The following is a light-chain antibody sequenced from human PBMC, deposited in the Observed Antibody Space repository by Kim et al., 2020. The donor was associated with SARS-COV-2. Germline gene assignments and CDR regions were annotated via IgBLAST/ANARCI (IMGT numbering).Light chain of an antibody. J-gene: IGLJ2*01. CDR2: GKN. V-gene: IGLV3-19*01. CDR1: CLRSFY. CDR3: NSRDSSGPGV. Sequence: VVSGPTGRSTCQGDCLRSFYASWYQQKPGQAPVLVIYGKNNRPSGIPDRFSGSSSGNTASLTITGAQAEDEADYYCNSRDSSGPGVFGGGTKLTVL.